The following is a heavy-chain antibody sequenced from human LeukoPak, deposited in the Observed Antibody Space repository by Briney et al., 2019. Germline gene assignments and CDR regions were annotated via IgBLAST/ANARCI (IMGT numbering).Heavy chain of an antibody. CDR2: IYSSGST. V-gene: IGHV3-53*01. Sequence: GGSLRLSCTASGFPFGDSAMHWVRQAPGKGLEWVSVIYSSGSTYYADSVKGRFTISRDNSKNTLHLQMNTLRAEDTAVYYCASRIATAGSVDYWGQGTLVTVSS. CDR1: GFPFGDSA. D-gene: IGHD6-13*01. CDR3: ASRIATAGSVDY. J-gene: IGHJ4*02.